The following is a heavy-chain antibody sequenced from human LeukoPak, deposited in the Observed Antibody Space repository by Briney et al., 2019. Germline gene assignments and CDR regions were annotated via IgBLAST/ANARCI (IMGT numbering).Heavy chain of an antibody. J-gene: IGHJ4*02. CDR2: IYYSGST. CDR3: ARHRARTTPLDY. D-gene: IGHD2/OR15-2a*01. CDR1: GGSISSYY. Sequence: PSETLSLTCTVSGGSISSYYWSWIRQPPAKGLEWIGYIYYSGSTNYNPSLKSRVTISVDTSKNQFSLKLSSVTAADTAVYYCARHRARTTPLDYWGQGTLVTVSS. V-gene: IGHV4-59*08.